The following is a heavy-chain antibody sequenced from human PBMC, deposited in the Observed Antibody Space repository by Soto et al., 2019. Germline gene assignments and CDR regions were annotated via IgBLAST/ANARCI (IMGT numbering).Heavy chain of an antibody. D-gene: IGHD3-10*01. CDR1: GGTCSSYS. CDR3: ARDSKVITMVRAETSYSVMDV. CDR2: IIPIFGTA. V-gene: IGHV1-69*13. J-gene: IGHJ6*04. Sequence: SLKVSCQASGGTCSSYSISWVLQAPGQGLEWMGGIIPIFGTANYAQKFQGRVTITADESTSTAYMELSSLRSEDTAVYYCARDSKVITMVRAETSYSVMDVWGKGTRFTVP.